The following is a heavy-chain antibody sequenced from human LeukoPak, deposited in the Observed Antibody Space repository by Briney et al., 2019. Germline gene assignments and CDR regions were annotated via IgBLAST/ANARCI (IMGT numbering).Heavy chain of an antibody. CDR1: GFTFSSYA. Sequence: GRSLRLSCAASGFTFSSYAIHWVRQAPGKGLEWVAVISYDGSNKYYADSVKGRFTISRDNSKNTLYLQMNSLRAEDTAVYYCARDSRAVAGPPNPFFDYWGQGTLVTVSS. CDR2: ISYDGSNK. J-gene: IGHJ4*02. CDR3: ARDSRAVAGPPNPFFDY. V-gene: IGHV3-30-3*01. D-gene: IGHD6-19*01.